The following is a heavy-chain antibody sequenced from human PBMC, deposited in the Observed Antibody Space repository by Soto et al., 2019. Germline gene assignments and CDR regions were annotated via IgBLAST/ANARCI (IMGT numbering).Heavy chain of an antibody. Sequence: ASVKVSCKASGGTFSSYAISWVRQAPGQGLEWMGGIIPIFGTANHAQKFQGRVTITADESTSTAYMELSSLRSEDTAVYYCATVIAARPSGWFDPWGQGTLVTVSS. CDR2: IIPIFGTA. V-gene: IGHV1-69*13. D-gene: IGHD6-6*01. CDR3: ATVIAARPSGWFDP. CDR1: GGTFSSYA. J-gene: IGHJ5*02.